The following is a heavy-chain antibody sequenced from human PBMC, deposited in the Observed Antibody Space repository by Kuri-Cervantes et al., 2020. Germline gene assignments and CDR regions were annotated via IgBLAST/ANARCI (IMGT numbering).Heavy chain of an antibody. CDR1: GFTFSSYA. J-gene: IGHJ5*02. CDR3: ARSDWFDP. Sequence: GGSLRLSCAASGFTFSSYAMHWVRQAPGKGLEWVAVISYDGSNKYYADSVKGRFTISRDSAKNTLYLQMNSLRAEDTAVYYCARSDWFDPWGQGTLVTVSS. V-gene: IGHV3-30*07. CDR2: ISYDGSNK.